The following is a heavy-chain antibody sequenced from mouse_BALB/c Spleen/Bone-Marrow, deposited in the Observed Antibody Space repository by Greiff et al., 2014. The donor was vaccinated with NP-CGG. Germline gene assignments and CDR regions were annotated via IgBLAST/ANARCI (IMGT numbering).Heavy chain of an antibody. D-gene: IGHD2-4*01. CDR3: AKSTMITTAFAY. J-gene: IGHJ3*01. CDR2: IWGGGGT. V-gene: IGHV2-6-5*01. CDR1: GFSLTDYG. Sequence: QVQLKQSGPDLVAPSQSLSITCTVSGFSLTDYGVSWIRQPPGKGLEWLGVIWGGGGTYYNSALKSRLSISKDNSKSQVFLKMNSLQTDDTAMYYCAKSTMITTAFAYWGQGTLVTVSA.